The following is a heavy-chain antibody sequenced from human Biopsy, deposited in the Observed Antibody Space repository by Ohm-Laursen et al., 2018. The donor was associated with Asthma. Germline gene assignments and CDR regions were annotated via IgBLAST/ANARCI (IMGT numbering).Heavy chain of an antibody. V-gene: IGHV1-18*01. D-gene: IGHD3-10*01. CDR3: ARAVDYSHYYGIDV. Sequence: GASVKASCKPSGYTFNSAGITWVRRAPGQGLEWMGWISVYNGNTKVAQKLQDRVTMITGTSTSTAYMELRSLRSDDTAVYFCARAVDYSHYYGIDVWGQGTTVTVS. CDR1: GYTFNSAG. J-gene: IGHJ6*02. CDR2: ISVYNGNT.